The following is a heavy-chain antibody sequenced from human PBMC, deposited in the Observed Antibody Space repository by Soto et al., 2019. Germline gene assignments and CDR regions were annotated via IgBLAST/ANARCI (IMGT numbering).Heavy chain of an antibody. D-gene: IGHD1-26*01. CDR1: EFSISNSNL. CDR2: IYHSGST. V-gene: IGHV4-4*02. CDR3: ASTIQGATSVCADN. J-gene: IGHJ6*01. Sequence: SETQSLTYAVAEFSISNSNLLSWVRKHPGKGLEWIGEIYHSGSTNYNPSLKSRVTISVDKSKNQFSLKLSSVTAADTALYFCASTIQGATSVCADNWGQGNLGTGSA.